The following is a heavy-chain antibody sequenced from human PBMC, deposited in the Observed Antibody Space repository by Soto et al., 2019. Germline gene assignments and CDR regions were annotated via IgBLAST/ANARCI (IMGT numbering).Heavy chain of an antibody. CDR1: GFTFSSYG. CDR2: IWYDGSNK. J-gene: IGHJ4*02. CDR3: ARGNARVQLERLFDY. Sequence: GGSLRLSCAASGFTFSSYGMHWVRQAPGKGLEWVAVIWYDGSNKYYADSVKGRFTISRDNSKNTLYLQMNSLRAEDTAVYYCARGNARVQLERLFDYWGQGTLVTVSS. V-gene: IGHV3-33*01. D-gene: IGHD1-1*01.